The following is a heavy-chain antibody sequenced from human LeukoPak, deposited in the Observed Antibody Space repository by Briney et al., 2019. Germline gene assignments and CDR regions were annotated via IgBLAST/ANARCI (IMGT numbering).Heavy chain of an antibody. D-gene: IGHD3-10*01. CDR2: ITGDGGTT. J-gene: IGHJ4*01. V-gene: IGHV3-43*02. CDR3: TRGPGGRGFDY. Sequence: GGSLRLSCAASGFTFDDYAVYWVRQAPGKGLECVSFITGDGGTTYYADSVKGRSTTSRDNSKNSLFLEMNSLRTEDTALYYCTRGPGGRGFDYWGHGTLVTVS. CDR1: GFTFDDYA.